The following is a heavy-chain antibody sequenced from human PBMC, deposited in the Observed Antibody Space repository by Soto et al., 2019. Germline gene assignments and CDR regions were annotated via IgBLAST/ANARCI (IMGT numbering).Heavy chain of an antibody. CDR2: IYSGGST. D-gene: IGHD6-19*01. CDR1: GFTVSSNY. V-gene: IGHV3-53*01. Sequence: PGGSLRLSCAASGFTVSSNYMSWVRQAPGKGLEWVSVIYSGGSTYYADSVKGRFTISRDNSKNTLYLQMNSLRAEDTAVYYCARRGSRTSVAVAAYDYWGQGTLVTVSS. CDR3: ARRGSRTSVAVAAYDY. J-gene: IGHJ4*02.